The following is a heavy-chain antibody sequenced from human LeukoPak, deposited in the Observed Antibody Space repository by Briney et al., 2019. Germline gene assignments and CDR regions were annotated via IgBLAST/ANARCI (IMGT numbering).Heavy chain of an antibody. CDR1: GYSISSGNY. Sequence: SETLSLTCTVSGYSISSGNYWGWIRQPPGKGLEWMGSIDHSGSIYYNPSLKSRVTISVDTSKNQFSLKLSSVTAADTAVYYCARIIRYYYDSSGPNPVYYFDYWGQGTLVTVSS. J-gene: IGHJ4*02. V-gene: IGHV4-38-2*02. CDR2: IDHSGSI. CDR3: ARIIRYYYDSSGPNPVYYFDY. D-gene: IGHD3-22*01.